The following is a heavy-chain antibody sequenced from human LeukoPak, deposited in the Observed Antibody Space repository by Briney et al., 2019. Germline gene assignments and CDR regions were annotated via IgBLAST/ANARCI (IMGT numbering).Heavy chain of an antibody. CDR1: AFTFSRYA. CDR2: ITGSGGDT. J-gene: IGHJ4*02. D-gene: IGHD3-22*01. Sequence: GGSLRLACAASAFTFSRYAMNWARQAPGEGLEWVSTITGSGGDTYYADSVKRRFTISRDNSKNTLYLQMNSLRAEDTAIYYCAKDPYVGGGYHFDSWGQGSLVTVSS. V-gene: IGHV3-23*01. CDR3: AKDPYVGGGYHFDS.